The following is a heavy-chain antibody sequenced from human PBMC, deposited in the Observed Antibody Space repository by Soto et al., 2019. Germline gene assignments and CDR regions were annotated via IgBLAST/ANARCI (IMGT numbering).Heavy chain of an antibody. Sequence: GASVKVSCKASGGTFSSYTISWVRQAPGQGLEWMGRIIPILGIANYAQKFQGRVTITADKSTSTAYMELSSLRSEDTAVYYCARDPGFDILTGYYDPYYYYMDVWGKGTTVTVSS. CDR2: IIPILGIA. CDR3: ARDPGFDILTGYYDPYYYYMDV. V-gene: IGHV1-69*04. J-gene: IGHJ6*03. D-gene: IGHD3-9*01. CDR1: GGTFSSYT.